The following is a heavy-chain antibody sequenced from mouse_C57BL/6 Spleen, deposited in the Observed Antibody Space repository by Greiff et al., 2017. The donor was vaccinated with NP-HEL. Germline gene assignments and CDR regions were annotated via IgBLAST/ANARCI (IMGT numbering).Heavy chain of an antibody. J-gene: IGHJ4*01. Sequence: VQLQQPGAELVKPGASVKLSCKASGYTFTSYWMHWVKQRPGQGLEWIGMIHPNSGSTNYNEKFKSKATLTVDKSSSTAYMQLSSLTSEDSAVYYCARSGITTAWAMDYWGQGTSVTVSS. CDR3: ARSGITTAWAMDY. CDR2: IHPNSGST. D-gene: IGHD1-2*01. CDR1: GYTFTSYW. V-gene: IGHV1-64*01.